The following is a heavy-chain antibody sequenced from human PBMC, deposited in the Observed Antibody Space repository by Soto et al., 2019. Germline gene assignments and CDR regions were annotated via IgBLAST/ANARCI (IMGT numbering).Heavy chain of an antibody. V-gene: IGHV5-10-1*01. CDR2: IDPSDSQT. D-gene: IGHD3-22*01. CDR3: ARQIYDSDKGPNCQYYCDS. Sequence: GESLKISCKGSGYSFAGYWITWVRQKPGKGLEWMGRIDPSDSQTYYSPSFRGHVTISATKSITTVFLQWSSLRASDTAMYYCARQIYDSDKGPNCQYYCDSWGQGTPVTVSS. CDR1: GYSFAGYW. J-gene: IGHJ4*02.